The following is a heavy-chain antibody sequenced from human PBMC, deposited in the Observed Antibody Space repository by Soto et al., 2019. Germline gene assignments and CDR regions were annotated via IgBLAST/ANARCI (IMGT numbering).Heavy chain of an antibody. D-gene: IGHD6-6*01. CDR2: ISDGGST. CDR3: ASSIAARGYYGMDV. CDR1: GATIYTYY. Sequence: KPSETMSLTCNVSGATIYTYYWNWIRQSPGKGLEWIGYISDGGSTNYNPSLESRVTISVDTSKNQFSLKLSSVTAADTAVYYCASSIAARGYYGMDVWGQGTTVTVSS. V-gene: IGHV4-59*08. J-gene: IGHJ6*02.